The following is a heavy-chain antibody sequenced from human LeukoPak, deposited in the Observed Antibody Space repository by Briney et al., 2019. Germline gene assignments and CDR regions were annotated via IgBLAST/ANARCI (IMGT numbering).Heavy chain of an antibody. CDR2: IKQGGSEK. V-gene: IGHV3-7*01. Sequence: AGSLRLSCAASGFTFTSYWMSWVRQAPGKGLEWVANIKQGGSEKYYVDSLKGRFTISRDNAKNSLYLQMNSLRAEDTAVYYCARDHDSVINYWGQGTLVTVSS. CDR1: GFTFTSYW. D-gene: IGHD3-16*01. J-gene: IGHJ4*02. CDR3: ARDHDSVINY.